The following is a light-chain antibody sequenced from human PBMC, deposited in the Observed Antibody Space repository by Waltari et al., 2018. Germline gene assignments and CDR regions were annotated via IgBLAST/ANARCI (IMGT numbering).Light chain of an antibody. V-gene: IGKV1-39*01. CDR2: DGS. J-gene: IGKJ1*01. CDR3: QQSYSLPWT. Sequence: DIQMTQSPSSLAASVGDRVTITCRASQSISSDLNWYQQRPGKAPKLLIYDGSSLQGGAPTKFSGSGSGTEFTLTISSLQPEDFATYYCQQSYSLPWTFGQGTNVEVK. CDR1: QSISSD.